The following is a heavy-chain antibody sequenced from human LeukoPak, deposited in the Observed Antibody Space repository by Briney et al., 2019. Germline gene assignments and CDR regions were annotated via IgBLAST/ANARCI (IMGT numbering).Heavy chain of an antibody. Sequence: GGSLRLSCAASGFTFSSYWMSWVRQAPGKGLEWVASIKQDGSEKYYVDSVKGRFTISRDNAKNSLYLQMNSLRAEDTAVYYCARGLYSNYYYYYMDVWGKGTTVTVSS. CDR3: ARGLYSNYYYYYMDV. V-gene: IGHV3-7*01. J-gene: IGHJ6*03. CDR2: IKQDGSEK. D-gene: IGHD4-11*01. CDR1: GFTFSSYW.